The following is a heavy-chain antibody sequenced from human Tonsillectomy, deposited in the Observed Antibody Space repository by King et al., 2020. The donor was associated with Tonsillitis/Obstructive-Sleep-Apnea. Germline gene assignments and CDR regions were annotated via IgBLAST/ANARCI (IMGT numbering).Heavy chain of an antibody. CDR2: ISAYNGNT. J-gene: IGHJ6*03. CDR1: GYTFTSYG. Sequence: QLVQSGAEVKKPGASVKVSCKASGYTFTSYGISWVRQAPGQGLEWMGWISAYNGNTNYAQKLQGRVTMTTDTSTSTAYMEMRSLGSDDTAGYYCARGYCSRTSCWAAMDVWGKGTTVTVSS. D-gene: IGHD2-2*01. CDR3: ARGYCSRTSCWAAMDV. V-gene: IGHV1-18*01.